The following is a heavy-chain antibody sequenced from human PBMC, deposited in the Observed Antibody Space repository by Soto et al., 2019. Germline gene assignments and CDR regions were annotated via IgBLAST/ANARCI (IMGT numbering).Heavy chain of an antibody. CDR1: GGTFSSYT. D-gene: IGHD2-2*01. Sequence: QVPLVQSGAEVKKPGSSVKVSCKASGGTFSSYTISWVRQAPGQGLEWMGRIIPILGIANYAQKFQGRVTITADKSTSTAYMELSSLRSEDTAVYYCARDRLALGYCSSTSCSNWGQGTLVTVSS. CDR3: ARDRLALGYCSSTSCSN. CDR2: IIPILGIA. V-gene: IGHV1-69*08. J-gene: IGHJ4*02.